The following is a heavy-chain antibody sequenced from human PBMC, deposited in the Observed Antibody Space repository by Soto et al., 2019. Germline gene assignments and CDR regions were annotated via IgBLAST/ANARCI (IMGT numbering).Heavy chain of an antibody. CDR1: EGTFSSYS. D-gene: IGHD6-25*01. CDR2: IIPLLGTA. CDR3: ARDPVDLFGYMDV. V-gene: IGHV1-69*06. Sequence: QEELVQSGAEVKKPGSSVNVSCKASEGTFSSYSITWVRQAPGQRLEWMGEIIPLLGTANYAQKFQGRVTITGDKSTSTRYMGLSSLRSDDTAVYYCARDPVDLFGYMDVWGQGTTVTVSS. J-gene: IGHJ6*02.